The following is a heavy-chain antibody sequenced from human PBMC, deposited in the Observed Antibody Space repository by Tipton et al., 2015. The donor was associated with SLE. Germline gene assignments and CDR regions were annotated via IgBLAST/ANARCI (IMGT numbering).Heavy chain of an antibody. V-gene: IGHV3-66*02. D-gene: IGHD3-3*01. Sequence: SLRLSCAASGFTFTNYWMSWVRQAPGRGLEWVSTIYSGGSSYYPDSVRGRFTISRDNSKNTLYLQMNSLRPEDTAVYYCARGGFDFWSGFYFESWGQGTPVTVSS. CDR2: IYSGGSS. CDR3: ARGGFDFWSGFYFES. J-gene: IGHJ4*02. CDR1: GFTFTNYW.